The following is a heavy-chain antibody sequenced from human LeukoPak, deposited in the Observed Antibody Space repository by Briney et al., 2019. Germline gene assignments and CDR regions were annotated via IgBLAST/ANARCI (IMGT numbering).Heavy chain of an antibody. CDR1: GVSISSYY. V-gene: IGHV4-4*09. CDR2: ICTSGST. D-gene: IGHD6-6*01. Sequence: SGTLSLSCTASGVSISSYYWSWIRQPPGKGLEWIGYICTSGSTNYNPSLKSRVTISVDTSKNQFALKLSSLTAADTAVYHCARRPTSSSSSGYFDYWGQGTLVTVSS. CDR3: ARRPTSSSSSGYFDY. J-gene: IGHJ4*02.